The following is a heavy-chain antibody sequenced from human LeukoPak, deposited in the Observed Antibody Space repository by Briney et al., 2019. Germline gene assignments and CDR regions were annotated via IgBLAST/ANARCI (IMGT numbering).Heavy chain of an antibody. Sequence: SETLSLTCTVSGGSISSGSYYWSWIRQPAGKGLEWIGRIYTSGSTNYNPSLKSRVTISVDTSKNQFSLKLSSVTAADTAVYYCARAVRLPIAAAGTTHFDYWGQGTLVTVSS. V-gene: IGHV4-61*02. J-gene: IGHJ4*02. CDR2: IYTSGST. CDR1: GGSISSGSYY. D-gene: IGHD6-13*01. CDR3: ARAVRLPIAAAGTTHFDY.